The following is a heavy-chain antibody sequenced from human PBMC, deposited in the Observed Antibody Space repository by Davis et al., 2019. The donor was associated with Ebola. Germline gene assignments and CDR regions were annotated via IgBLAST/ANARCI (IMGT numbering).Heavy chain of an antibody. J-gene: IGHJ3*02. V-gene: IGHV3-9*01. D-gene: IGHD2/OR15-2a*01. Sequence: SLKISCAASGFIFRSYVMSWVRQAPGKGLEWVSGISWNSGSIGYADSVKGRFTISRDNAKNSLYLQMNGLRVEDTAIYYCAKDTSNIWFDIWGQGTMVTVSS. CDR3: AKDTSNIWFDI. CDR2: ISWNSGSI. CDR1: GFIFRSYV.